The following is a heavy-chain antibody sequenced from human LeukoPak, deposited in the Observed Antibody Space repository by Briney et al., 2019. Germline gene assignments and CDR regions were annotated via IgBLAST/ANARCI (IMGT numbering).Heavy chain of an antibody. Sequence: SETLSLTCTASGGSISSSSYYWGWIRQPPGKGLEWIGSIYYSGSTYYNPSLKSRVTISVDTSKNQFSLKLSSVTAADTAVYYCARAILAAPVDYWGQGTLVTVSS. CDR1: GGSISSSSYY. CDR2: IYYSGST. D-gene: IGHD6-6*01. CDR3: ARAILAAPVDY. J-gene: IGHJ4*02. V-gene: IGHV4-39*07.